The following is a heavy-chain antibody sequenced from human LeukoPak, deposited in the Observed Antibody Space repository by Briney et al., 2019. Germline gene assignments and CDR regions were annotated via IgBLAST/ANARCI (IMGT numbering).Heavy chain of an antibody. Sequence: GGSLRLSCAASGFTFSDHYMDWVRQASGKGLEWVSGISWNSGSIGYADSVKGRFTISRDNAKNSLYLQMNSLRAEDTALYYCAKAYSSGWYPGYFDYWGQGTLVTVSS. D-gene: IGHD6-19*01. J-gene: IGHJ4*02. V-gene: IGHV3-9*01. CDR2: ISWNSGSI. CDR1: GFTFSDHY. CDR3: AKAYSSGWYPGYFDY.